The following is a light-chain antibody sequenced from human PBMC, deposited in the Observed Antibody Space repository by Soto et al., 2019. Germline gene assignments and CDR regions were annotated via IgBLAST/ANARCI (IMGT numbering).Light chain of an antibody. J-gene: IGKJ3*01. CDR1: QSVGSF. Sequence: EIVLTQSPATLSLSPGERATLSCRASQSVGSFLAWYQQKSGQTPRLLIYDASNRATDIPARFSGSGSGTDFTLTISSLEPEDFAVYYCQHRSNWLGTFGPGTKVDIK. CDR2: DAS. V-gene: IGKV3-11*01. CDR3: QHRSNWLGT.